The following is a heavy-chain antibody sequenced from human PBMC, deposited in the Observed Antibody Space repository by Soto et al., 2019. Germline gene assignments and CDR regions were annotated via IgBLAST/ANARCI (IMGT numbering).Heavy chain of an antibody. V-gene: IGHV4-59*08. CDR1: GGSINSYC. CDR2: IFDSGNA. CDR3: ARHRTTTVAKFYFDN. Sequence: QVQLQESGPGLVKPSETLSLTCTVSGGSINSYCWSWIRQTPGKGLEWIAYIFDSGNANYNPSLKSRVSISVDTSKNQFSLKLTSVTAADTAVYYCARHRTTTVAKFYFDNWRQGALVTVSS. J-gene: IGHJ4*02. D-gene: IGHD4-4*01.